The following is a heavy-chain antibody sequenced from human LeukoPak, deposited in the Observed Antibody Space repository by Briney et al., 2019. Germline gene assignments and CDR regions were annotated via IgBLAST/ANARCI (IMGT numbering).Heavy chain of an antibody. CDR1: GGTFSSYA. CDR2: IIPIFGTA. D-gene: IGHD3-9*01. CDR3: ARSSSDRLRYFDWYNFAEYFQH. Sequence: ASVKVSCKASGGTFSSYAISWVRQAPGQGLEWMGGIIPIFGTANYAQKFQGRVTITADEYTSTAYMELSSLRSEDTAVYYCARSSSDRLRYFDWYNFAEYFQHWGQGTLVTVSS. J-gene: IGHJ1*01. V-gene: IGHV1-69*01.